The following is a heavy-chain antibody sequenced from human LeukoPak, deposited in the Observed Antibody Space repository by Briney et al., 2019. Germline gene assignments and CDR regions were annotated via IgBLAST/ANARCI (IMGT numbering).Heavy chain of an antibody. J-gene: IGHJ4*02. CDR1: GFTFSTYA. CDR2: ISNNGRNK. V-gene: IGHV3-30*04. CDR3: ARSDEAFDY. Sequence: GRSLRLSCAASGFTFSTYAIHWVRQAPGKGLEWVAFISNNGRNKDYADSVKGRFTISRDNSKNTLYLQMNSLRAEDTAVYYCARSDEAFDYWGQGTLVTVSS.